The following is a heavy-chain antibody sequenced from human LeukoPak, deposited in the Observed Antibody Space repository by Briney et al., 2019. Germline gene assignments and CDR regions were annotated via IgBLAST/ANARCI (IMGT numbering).Heavy chain of an antibody. CDR2: IYYSGST. J-gene: IGHJ4*02. V-gene: IGHV4-39*01. Sequence: SETLSLTCTVSGGSISSSSYYWGWIRQPPGKGLEWIGSIYYSGSTYYNPSLKSRVTISVDTSKNQFSLKLSSVTAADTAVYYCARGAYPYFDYWGQGTLVTVSS. D-gene: IGHD1-26*01. CDR1: GGSISSSSYY. CDR3: ARGAYPYFDY.